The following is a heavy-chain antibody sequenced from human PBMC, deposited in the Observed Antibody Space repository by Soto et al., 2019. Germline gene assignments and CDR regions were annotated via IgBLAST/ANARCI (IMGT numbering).Heavy chain of an antibody. V-gene: IGHV4-59*12. Sequence: SETLSLTCTVSGGSISSYYWSWIRQPPGKGLEWIGYIYYTGSTHYNPSLKSRLTISVDTSNNHFSLKLTSVTAADTAVYYCAREAGEYDIVATISSLSKYYYYYYMDVWGKGTTVTVSS. CDR1: GGSISSYY. CDR3: AREAGEYDIVATISSLSKYYYYYYMDV. CDR2: IYYTGST. J-gene: IGHJ6*03. D-gene: IGHD5-12*01.